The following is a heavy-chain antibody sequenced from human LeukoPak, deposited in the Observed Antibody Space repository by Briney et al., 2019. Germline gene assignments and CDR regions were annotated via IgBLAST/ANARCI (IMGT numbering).Heavy chain of an antibody. CDR2: INPNSGGT. J-gene: IGHJ4*02. Sequence: GASVKVSCKASGYTFTGYYMHWVRQAPGQGLEWMGWINPNSGGTNYAQKFQDRVTMTRDTSISTAYMELSRLRSDDTAVYYCARDLVAVAAIFDYWGQGTLVTVSS. CDR1: GYTFTGYY. V-gene: IGHV1-2*02. D-gene: IGHD6-19*01. CDR3: ARDLVAVAAIFDY.